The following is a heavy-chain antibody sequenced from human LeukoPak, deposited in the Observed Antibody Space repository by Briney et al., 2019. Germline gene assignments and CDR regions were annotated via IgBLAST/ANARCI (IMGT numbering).Heavy chain of an antibody. CDR1: GFTVSSNY. J-gene: IGHJ4*02. D-gene: IGHD2-15*01. Sequence: GGSLRLSCVVSGFTVSSNYMSWVRQAPGKGLEWVSVLYPGGTTYFADSVKGRFTISRDNSKNTLYLQMNSLRPEDTALYYCARTVVAAKTYYFDYWGRGTLVTVSS. CDR2: LYPGGTT. V-gene: IGHV3-53*01. CDR3: ARTVVAAKTYYFDY.